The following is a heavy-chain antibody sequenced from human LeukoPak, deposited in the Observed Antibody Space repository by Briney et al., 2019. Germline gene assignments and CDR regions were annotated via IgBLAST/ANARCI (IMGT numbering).Heavy chain of an antibody. D-gene: IGHD1-20*01. CDR1: GFRFTSYW. J-gene: IGHJ3*02. CDR2: IYPGDSDT. CDR3: ARDDTITGTTEDAFDI. V-gene: IGHV5-51*01. Sequence: GESLKISCKGSGFRFTSYWIGWVRQMPGKGLEWMGIIYPGDSDTRYSPSFQGQVTISADKSISTAYLQWSSLKASDTAMYYCARDDTITGTTEDAFDIWGQGTMVTVSS.